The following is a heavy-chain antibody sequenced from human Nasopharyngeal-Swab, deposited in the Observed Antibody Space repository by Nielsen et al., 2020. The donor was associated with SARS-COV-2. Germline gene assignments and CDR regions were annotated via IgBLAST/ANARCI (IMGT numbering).Heavy chain of an antibody. CDR3: AKARYSSSSRENYFDY. CDR1: GFAFSSYA. V-gene: IGHV3-23*01. CDR2: FSGSSGKT. Sequence: GESLKISCAASGFAFSSYAMSWVRQTPGKGLEWVSTFSGSSGKTYYADYVKGRFTISRDTSKNTLYLQMNSLRADDTAVYYCAKARYSSSSRENYFDYWGQGTLVTVSS. D-gene: IGHD6-6*01. J-gene: IGHJ4*02.